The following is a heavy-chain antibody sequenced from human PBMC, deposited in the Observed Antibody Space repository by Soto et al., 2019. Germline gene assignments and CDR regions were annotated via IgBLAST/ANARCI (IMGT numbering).Heavy chain of an antibody. CDR1: GFSFSSYW. CDR2: INTDGSST. CDR3: ARSPGGYYID. V-gene: IGHV3-74*01. J-gene: IGHJ3*01. D-gene: IGHD3-9*01. Sequence: EVQLVESGGGVVQPGGSLRLSCADAGFSFSSYWMHWVRQGPGKGLVWVARINTDGSSTNYADSVKGRFTISRDNAKNTLYLQMNSLRAEDTAVYYCARSPGGYYIDWGQGTMVTVSS.